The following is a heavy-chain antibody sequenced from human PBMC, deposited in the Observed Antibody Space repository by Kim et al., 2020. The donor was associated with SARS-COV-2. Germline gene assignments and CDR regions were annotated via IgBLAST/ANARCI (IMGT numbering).Heavy chain of an antibody. Sequence: SETLSLTCTVSGGSISSGSYYWSWIRQHPGKGLEWIGYIYDSGSTYYNPCLKSRVTISVDTSKNQFSLKLSSVTAADTAVYYCARTAISMIVVVQAFESWGQGTMVTVSS. V-gene: IGHV4-31*03. CDR1: GGSISSGSYY. CDR2: IYDSGST. CDR3: ARTAISMIVVVQAFES. D-gene: IGHD3-22*01. J-gene: IGHJ3*02.